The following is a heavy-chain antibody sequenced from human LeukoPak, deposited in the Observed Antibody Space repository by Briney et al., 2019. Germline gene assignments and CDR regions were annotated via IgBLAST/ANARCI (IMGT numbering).Heavy chain of an antibody. CDR1: GASVSSASY. J-gene: IGHJ5*02. Sequence: SEALSLTCTVSGASVSSASYWSWIRQPPGKGVEWLAHIYNGVNTNYNPSLKSRVTISVDTSKNQFSLRLNSVTAADTAVYYCARSRAFNSGAFDPWGQGSLVTVSS. CDR3: ARSRAFNSGAFDP. D-gene: IGHD1-26*01. CDR2: IYNGVNT. V-gene: IGHV4-61*01.